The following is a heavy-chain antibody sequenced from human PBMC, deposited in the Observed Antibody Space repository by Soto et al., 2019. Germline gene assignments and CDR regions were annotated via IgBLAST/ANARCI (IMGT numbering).Heavy chain of an antibody. D-gene: IGHD2-21*02. CDR3: ARSIVVVTALDY. Sequence: VSVKVCCKAYGYTFSSYGISWVRQDPGQRLEWMGWISAGNGNKNYSQKFQGRVTITRDTSASTAYMELSSLRSEDMAVYYCARSIVVVTALDYWGQGTLVTVS. CDR2: ISAGNGNK. CDR1: GYTFSSYG. J-gene: IGHJ4*02. V-gene: IGHV1-18*03.